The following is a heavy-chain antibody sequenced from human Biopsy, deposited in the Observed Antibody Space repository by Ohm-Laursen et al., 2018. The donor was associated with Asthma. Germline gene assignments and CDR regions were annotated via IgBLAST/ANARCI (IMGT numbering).Heavy chain of an antibody. D-gene: IGHD3-9*01. V-gene: IGHV1-3*01. CDR2: INAGNGDT. CDR1: GYTFIHYA. Sequence: ASVKVSCKASGYTFIHYAIHWVRQAPGQRLEWMGWINAGNGDTKYSQKFQGRVTITRDTSASTAYMELRSLRSEDTATYYCARTYYDFLTGQVKDVFGVWGQGTMVTVSS. J-gene: IGHJ3*01. CDR3: ARTYYDFLTGQVKDVFGV.